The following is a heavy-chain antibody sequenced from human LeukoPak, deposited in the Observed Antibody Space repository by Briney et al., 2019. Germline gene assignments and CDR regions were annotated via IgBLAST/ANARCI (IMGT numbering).Heavy chain of an antibody. CDR1: GFTFDDYA. V-gene: IGHV3-64*01. Sequence: GGPLRLSCAASGFTFDDYAMHWVRQAPGKGLEYVSAISSSGGSTYYANSVKGRFTISRDNSKNTLYLQMGSLRAEDMAVYYCARRHCGSSGCSPYDYWGQGTLVTVSS. CDR2: ISSSGGST. J-gene: IGHJ4*02. CDR3: ARRHCGSSGCSPYDY. D-gene: IGHD2-15*01.